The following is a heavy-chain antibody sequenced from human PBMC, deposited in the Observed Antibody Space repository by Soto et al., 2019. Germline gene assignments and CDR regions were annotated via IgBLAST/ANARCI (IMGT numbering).Heavy chain of an antibody. Sequence: QVQLQESGPGLLKPSQTLTLSCSVSGGFISRSGNYWSWIRQHPGKGLEWIGYINYSGSTNYNPSLKSRVTISVDTSKNQFALKLNSVTAVDTAVYYCARDWGAYARLDYWGQGTLVTVSS. CDR2: INYSGST. V-gene: IGHV4-31*03. D-gene: IGHD3-16*01. J-gene: IGHJ4*02. CDR3: ARDWGAYARLDY. CDR1: GGFISRSGNY.